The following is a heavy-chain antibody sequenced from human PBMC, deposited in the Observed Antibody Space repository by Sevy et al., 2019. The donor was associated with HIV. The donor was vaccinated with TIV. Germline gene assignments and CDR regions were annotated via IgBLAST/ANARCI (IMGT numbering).Heavy chain of an antibody. CDR3: AREDRGWDYYYGLDL. V-gene: IGHV3-7*01. J-gene: IGHJ6*02. Sequence: GGSLRLSCAASGFTVSSNYMSWVRQAPGKGLEWVANIKQDGSEKFYVDSVKGRFTISRDNAKNSLYLQMSSLRAEDTALYYCAREDRGWDYYYGLDLWGQGTTVTVSS. D-gene: IGHD6-19*01. CDR2: IKQDGSEK. CDR1: GFTVSSNY.